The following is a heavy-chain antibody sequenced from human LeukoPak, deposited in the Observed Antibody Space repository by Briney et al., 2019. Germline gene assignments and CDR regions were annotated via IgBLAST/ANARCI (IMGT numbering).Heavy chain of an antibody. CDR2: IYTSGST. V-gene: IGHV4-4*07. CDR3: AREVGYYYGSGSYLPDYYYYYYMDV. Sequence: NPSETLSLTCTVSGGSISSYYWSWIRQPAGKGLEWIGRIYTSGSTNYNPSLKSRVTMSVDTSKNQFSLKLSSVTAADTAVYYCAREVGYYYGSGSYLPDYYYYYYMDVWGKGTTVTISS. CDR1: GGSISSYY. D-gene: IGHD3-10*01. J-gene: IGHJ6*03.